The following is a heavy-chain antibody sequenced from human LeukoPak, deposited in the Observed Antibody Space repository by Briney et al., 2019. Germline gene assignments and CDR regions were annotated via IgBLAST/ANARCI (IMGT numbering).Heavy chain of an antibody. J-gene: IGHJ5*02. Sequence: SETLSLTCTVSGGSISSSGYYWGWIRQPPGKGLEWIGSIYYSGSTYYNPSLKSRVTIPVDTSKNQFSLKLSSVTAADTAVYYCARSGGSEFDPWGQGTLVTVSS. V-gene: IGHV4-39*01. CDR2: IYYSGST. CDR1: GGSISSSGYY. CDR3: ARSGGSEFDP.